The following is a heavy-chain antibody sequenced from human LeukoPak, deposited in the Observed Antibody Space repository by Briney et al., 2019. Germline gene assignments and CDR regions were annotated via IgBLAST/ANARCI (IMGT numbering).Heavy chain of an antibody. Sequence: GGSLRLSCEASGFTFSNAWMSWVRQAPGKGLEWVGRIRRKTDGGTTDHAAPVKGRFTISRDDSKHPLYLEMNSMKPEDTAVYYCATDLDYSGYFDLWGRGVLVTVSS. V-gene: IGHV3-15*01. J-gene: IGHJ2*01. CDR3: ATDLDYSGYFDL. CDR1: GFTFSNAW. CDR2: IRRKTDGGTT. D-gene: IGHD2-15*01.